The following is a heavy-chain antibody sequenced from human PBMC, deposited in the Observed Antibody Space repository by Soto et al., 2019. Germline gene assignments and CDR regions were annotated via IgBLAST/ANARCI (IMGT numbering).Heavy chain of an antibody. D-gene: IGHD6-13*01. Sequence: SETLSLTCAVYGGSFSGYYWSWIRQPPGKGLEWIGEINHSGSTNYNPSLKSRVTISVDTSKNQFSLKLSSVTAADTAVYYCARRDSSSFTSFGYWGQGTLVTVSS. CDR2: INHSGST. J-gene: IGHJ4*02. V-gene: IGHV4-34*01. CDR1: GGSFSGYY. CDR3: ARRDSSSFTSFGY.